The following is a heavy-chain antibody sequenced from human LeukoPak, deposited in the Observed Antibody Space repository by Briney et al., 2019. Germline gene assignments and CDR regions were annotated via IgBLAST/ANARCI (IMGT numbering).Heavy chain of an antibody. CDR2: IYTSGST. Sequence: PSETLSLTCTVSGGSISSGSYYWSWIRQPAGKGLEWIGRIYTSGSTNYNPSLKSRVTISVDTSKNQFSLKLSSVTAADTAVYYCARDLVYCSSTSCSNWFDPWGQGTLVTVSS. CDR1: GGSISSGSYY. V-gene: IGHV4-61*02. CDR3: ARDLVYCSSTSCSNWFDP. J-gene: IGHJ5*02. D-gene: IGHD2-2*01.